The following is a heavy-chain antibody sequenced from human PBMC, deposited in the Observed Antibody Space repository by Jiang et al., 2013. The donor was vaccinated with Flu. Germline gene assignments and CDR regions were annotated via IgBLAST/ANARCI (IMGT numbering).Heavy chain of an antibody. CDR3: ARESVAGTRFVL. V-gene: IGHV4-59*01. CDR1: GGSIHSYF. Sequence: GSGLVKPSETLSLTCSVSGGSIHSYFWSWIRQSPGKRLEWIGYIYYTGSTNYNPSFKSRVTISEDTSKNQFSLKLRSVTAADTAVYYCARESVAGTRFVLWGQGTLVTVSS. CDR2: IYYTGST. J-gene: IGHJ4*02. D-gene: IGHD6-19*01.